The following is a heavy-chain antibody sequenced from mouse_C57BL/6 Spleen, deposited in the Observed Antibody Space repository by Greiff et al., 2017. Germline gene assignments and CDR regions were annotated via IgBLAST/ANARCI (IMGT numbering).Heavy chain of an antibody. D-gene: IGHD2-12*01. Sequence: VQLQQSGTELVKPGASVKLSCKASGYTFTSYWMHWVKQRPGQGLEWIGNINPRNGGTNYNEQFKSKATLTVDKSPSTAYMQLSSLTSDDSAVYYCARLSDSYWFAYGGQGTLVTVSA. CDR1: GYTFTSYW. J-gene: IGHJ3*01. CDR2: INPRNGGT. CDR3: ARLSDSYWFAY. V-gene: IGHV1-53*01.